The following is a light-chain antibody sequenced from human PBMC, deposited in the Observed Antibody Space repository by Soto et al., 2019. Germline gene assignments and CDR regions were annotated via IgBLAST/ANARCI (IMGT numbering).Light chain of an antibody. J-gene: IGKJ1*01. CDR3: QQYFEWPPMT. CDR1: ETVATN. Sequence: VMTQSPATLSVSPGERATLSCWASETVATNLAWYQQKHGQAPRLLISGASTRAAGISDRFRGSGSGTEFTLTISSRRSEDSAIYYCQQYFEWPPMTFGQGTKVEI. V-gene: IGKV3-15*01. CDR2: GAS.